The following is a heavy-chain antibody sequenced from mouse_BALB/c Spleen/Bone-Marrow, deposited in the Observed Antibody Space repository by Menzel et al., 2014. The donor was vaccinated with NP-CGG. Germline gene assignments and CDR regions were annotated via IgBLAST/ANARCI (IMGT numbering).Heavy chain of an antibody. CDR3: ARWNGYYAMDY. V-gene: IGHV3-1*02. D-gene: IGHD1-2*01. CDR1: GYSITSGYS. J-gene: IGHJ4*01. Sequence: EVQGVESGPALVKPSQSLSLTCTVTGYSITSGYSWHWIRQFPGNTLEWMGYIHYSGGTNNNPSLKSRISITRDTSKNQFFLQLNSVTTEDTATYYCARWNGYYAMDYWGQGTSVTVSS. CDR2: IHYSGGT.